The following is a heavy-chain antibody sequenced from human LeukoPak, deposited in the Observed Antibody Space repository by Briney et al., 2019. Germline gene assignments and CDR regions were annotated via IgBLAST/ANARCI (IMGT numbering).Heavy chain of an antibody. CDR1: GYTFTSYY. CDR2: INPSGGST. CDR3: ARDGSGSGSYGSQPIDY. J-gene: IGHJ4*02. V-gene: IGHV1-46*01. D-gene: IGHD3-10*01. Sequence: ASVKVSCKESGYTFTSYYMHWVRQAPGQGLEWMGIINPSGGSTSYAQKFQGRVTMTRDTSTSTVYMELSSLRSEDTAVYYCARDGSGSGSYGSQPIDYWGQGTLVTVSS.